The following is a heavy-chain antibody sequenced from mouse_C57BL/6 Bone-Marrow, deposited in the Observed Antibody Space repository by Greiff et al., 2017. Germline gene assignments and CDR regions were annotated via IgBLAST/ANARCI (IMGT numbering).Heavy chain of an antibody. CDR2: FYPGSGSI. V-gene: IGHV1-62-2*01. J-gene: IGHJ3*01. D-gene: IGHD1-2*01. CDR3: ARHEGHYDGFAY. CDR1: GYTFTEYT. Sequence: QVHVKQSGAELVKPGASVKLSCKASGYTFTEYTIHWVKQRSGQGLEWIGWFYPGSGSIKYNEKFKDKATLTADKSSSTVYMELSRLTSEDSAVYFWARHEGHYDGFAYWGQGTLVTVSA.